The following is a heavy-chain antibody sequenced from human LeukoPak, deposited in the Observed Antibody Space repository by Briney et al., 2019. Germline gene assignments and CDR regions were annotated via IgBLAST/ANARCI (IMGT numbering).Heavy chain of an antibody. V-gene: IGHV4-38-2*02. D-gene: IGHD3-22*01. J-gene: IGHJ3*02. CDR1: GYSISSGYY. CDR2: IYHSGST. CDR3: ARGYYDSSGYYHDDAFDI. Sequence: SETLSLTCTVSGYSISSGYYWGWIRQPPGKGLEWIGSIYHSGSTYYNPSLKGRVTISVDTSKNQFSLKLSSVTAADTAVYYCARGYYDSSGYYHDDAFDIWGQGTMVTVSS.